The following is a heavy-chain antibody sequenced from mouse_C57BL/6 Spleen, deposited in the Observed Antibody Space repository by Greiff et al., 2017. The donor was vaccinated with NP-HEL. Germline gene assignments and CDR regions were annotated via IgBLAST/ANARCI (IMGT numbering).Heavy chain of an antibody. Sequence: EVQLQQSGAELVRPGASVKLSCTASGFNIKDDYMHWVKQRPEQGLEWIGWIDPENGDTEYASKFQGKATITADTSSNTAYLQLSSLTSEDTAVYYCTTAYDGYFGGFAYWGQGTLVTVSA. D-gene: IGHD2-3*01. CDR2: IDPENGDT. CDR1: GFNIKDDY. CDR3: TTAYDGYFGGFAY. J-gene: IGHJ3*01. V-gene: IGHV14-4*01.